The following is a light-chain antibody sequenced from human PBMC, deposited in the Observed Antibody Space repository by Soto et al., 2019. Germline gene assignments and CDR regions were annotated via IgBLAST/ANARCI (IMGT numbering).Light chain of an antibody. V-gene: IGKV1-39*01. CDR3: QQSYTTPWT. CDR2: AAS. Sequence: DIPLTQSPSSLSASVGDRVTITCRASQNINNYLIWFQHKPGKAPKLLIYAASILQSGVPSRFSGTVSGTAFTLTISSLQPEDFATYSCQQSYTTPWTFGQGTNGEI. J-gene: IGKJ1*01. CDR1: QNINNY.